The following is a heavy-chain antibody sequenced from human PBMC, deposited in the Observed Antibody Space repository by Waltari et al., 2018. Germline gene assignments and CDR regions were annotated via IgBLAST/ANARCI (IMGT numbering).Heavy chain of an antibody. CDR3: ASWAGSPPEYYFDY. Sequence: QVQLQESGPGLVKPSQTLSLTCTVSGGSISSGGYYWSWIRQHPGKGLEWIGYIYYSGSTYYNPPRKSRVTISVETSKNQFSLKLSSVTAADTAVYYCASWAGSPPEYYFDYWGQGTLVTVSS. D-gene: IGHD1-26*01. CDR1: GGSISSGGYY. J-gene: IGHJ4*02. CDR2: IYYSGST. V-gene: IGHV4-31*03.